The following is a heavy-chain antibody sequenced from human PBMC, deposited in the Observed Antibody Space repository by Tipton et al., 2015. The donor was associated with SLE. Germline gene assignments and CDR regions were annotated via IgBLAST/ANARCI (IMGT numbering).Heavy chain of an antibody. J-gene: IGHJ6*02. CDR2: IYTSGRT. Sequence: TLSLTCTVSGGSISSGSYYWSWIRQPAGKGLEWIGRIYTSGRTNYNPPLKSRVTISVNTSKNQFSLKLSSVTAADTAVYYCARHASYYYGMDVWGQGTTVTVSS. V-gene: IGHV4-61*02. CDR1: GGSISSGSYY. CDR3: ARHASYYYGMDV.